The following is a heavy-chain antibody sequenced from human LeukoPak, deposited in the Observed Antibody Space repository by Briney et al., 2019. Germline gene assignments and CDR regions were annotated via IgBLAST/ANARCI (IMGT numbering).Heavy chain of an antibody. CDR3: AREFGHKVSSQWGIAVAGTSGRAFDI. CDR1: GFTVSSNY. J-gene: IGHJ3*02. V-gene: IGHV3-66*01. Sequence: PGGSLRLSCAASGFTVSSNYMLWVRQAPGKGLEWVSDIYSGGSTYYAKSVKGRFTSTRDNAKNALDIQMNSLRAEDTAVYYCAREFGHKVSSQWGIAVAGTSGRAFDIWGQGTMVTVSS. CDR2: IYSGGST. D-gene: IGHD6-19*01.